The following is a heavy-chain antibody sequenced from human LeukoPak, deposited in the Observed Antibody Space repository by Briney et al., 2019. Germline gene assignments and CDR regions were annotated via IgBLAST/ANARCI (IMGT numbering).Heavy chain of an antibody. Sequence: GGSLRLSCAASGFTFSIYEVNWIRQAPGKGLEWVSYIVSSGSAIYYADSVRGRFTIYRDNAKNSLYLQMNSLRAEDTAVYYCARVGYFGSGSYYTGGHYFDYWGQGTLVTVSS. J-gene: IGHJ4*02. V-gene: IGHV3-48*03. CDR1: GFTFSIYE. CDR2: IVSSGSAI. CDR3: ARVGYFGSGSYYTGGHYFDY. D-gene: IGHD3-10*01.